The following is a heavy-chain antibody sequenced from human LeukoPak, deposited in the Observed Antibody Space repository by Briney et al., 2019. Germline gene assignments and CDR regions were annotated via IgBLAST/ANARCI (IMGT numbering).Heavy chain of an antibody. CDR1: GFTFSNYA. CDR2: LSGSGGST. CDR3: CDGMDV. V-gene: IGHV3-23*01. Sequence: PGGSLRLSGAASGFTFSNYAMSWVRQAPGKGLEWVSALSGSGGSTYYADSVKGRFTISRDNSKSMLYLQMNSLRAEDTAVYYCCDGMDVWGQGTTVAVSS. J-gene: IGHJ6*02.